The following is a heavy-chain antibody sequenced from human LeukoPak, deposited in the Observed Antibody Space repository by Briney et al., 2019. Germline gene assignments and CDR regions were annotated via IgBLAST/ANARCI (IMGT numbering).Heavy chain of an antibody. V-gene: IGHV3-30*01. CDR3: ARVTTMETLYFDY. CDR1: GFTFSSYA. D-gene: IGHD1-14*01. Sequence: GGSLRLSCAASGFTFSSYAMHWVRQAPGKGLEWVAVISYDGSNKYYADSVKGRFTISRDNSKNTLYLQMNSLRAEDTAVYYCARVTTMETLYFDYWGQGTLVTVSS. J-gene: IGHJ4*02. CDR2: ISYDGSNK.